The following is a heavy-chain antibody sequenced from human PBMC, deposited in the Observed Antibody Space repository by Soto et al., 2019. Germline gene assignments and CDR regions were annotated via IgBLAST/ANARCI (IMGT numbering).Heavy chain of an antibody. D-gene: IGHD1-1*01. J-gene: IGHJ4*02. CDR1: GYTFTNYY. Sequence: ASVKVSCKASGYTFTNYYLHCVRQAPGQGLEWVGMINPSARSASYAQKLRGRLTMDRDTSTTTVYMELSRLAPEDTAVYFCARDNSAANGVLDHWGQGTLVTVSS. V-gene: IGHV1-46*04. CDR3: ARDNSAANGVLDH. CDR2: INPSARSA.